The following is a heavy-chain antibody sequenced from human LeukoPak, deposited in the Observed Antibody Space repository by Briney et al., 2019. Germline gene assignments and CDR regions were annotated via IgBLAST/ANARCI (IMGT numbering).Heavy chain of an antibody. CDR3: AGENVVGAIFDY. V-gene: IGHV4-59*01. Sequence: SEPLSLTCTVSGGSISSYYWSWIRQPPGKGLEWIGYNYYSGSTNYNPSLKSRVTISVDTSKNQFSLKLSSVTAADTAVYYCAGENVVGAIFDYWGQGTLVTVSS. D-gene: IGHD1-26*01. CDR2: NYYSGST. CDR1: GGSISSYY. J-gene: IGHJ4*02.